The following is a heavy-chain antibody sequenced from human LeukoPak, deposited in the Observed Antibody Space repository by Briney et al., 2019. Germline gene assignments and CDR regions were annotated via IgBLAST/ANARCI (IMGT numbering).Heavy chain of an antibody. CDR1: GYTFTSYD. Sequence: ASVKVSCKASGYTFTSYDINWVRQAPGQGLEWMGWMNPNSGNTGYAQRFQGRVTMTRNTSISTAYMELSSLRSEDTAVYYCARRRGYSYGRNWFDPWGQGTLVTVSS. CDR2: MNPNSGNT. V-gene: IGHV1-8*01. CDR3: ARRRGYSYGRNWFDP. D-gene: IGHD5-18*01. J-gene: IGHJ5*02.